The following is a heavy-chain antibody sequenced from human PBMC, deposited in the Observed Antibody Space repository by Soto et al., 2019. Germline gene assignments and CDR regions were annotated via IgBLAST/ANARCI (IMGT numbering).Heavy chain of an antibody. J-gene: IGHJ4*02. CDR2: ISGSGGST. CDR3: AKHLSALQILDYYFDY. V-gene: IGHV3-23*01. Sequence: HPGGSLRLSCAASGFTFSSYAMNWVRQAPGKGLEWVSAISGSGGSTYYADSVKGRFTISRDNSKNTLYLQMNSLRAEDTAIYYCAKHLSALQILDYYFDYWGQGTLVTVSS. CDR1: GFTFSSYA. D-gene: IGHD1-1*01.